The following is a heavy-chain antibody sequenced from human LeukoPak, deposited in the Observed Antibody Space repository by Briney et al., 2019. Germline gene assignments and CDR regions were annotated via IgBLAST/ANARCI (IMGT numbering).Heavy chain of an antibody. V-gene: IGHV3-23*01. CDR3: ARRWLAAKAFDI. D-gene: IGHD2-15*01. CDR2: LTESGVFT. Sequence: GGSLRLSCAASGFTFSSYGMSWVRQAPGKGLEWVSALTESGVFTSYTDSVKGRFTISRDNSKSTLYLQMYSLRAEDTAIYYCARRWLAAKAFDIWGQGTTVTVSS. J-gene: IGHJ3*02. CDR1: GFTFSSYG.